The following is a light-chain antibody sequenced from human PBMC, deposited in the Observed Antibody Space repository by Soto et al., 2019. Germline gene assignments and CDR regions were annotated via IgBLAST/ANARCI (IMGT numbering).Light chain of an antibody. CDR2: EVS. J-gene: IGLJ3*02. Sequence: QSALTQPASVCGSPGQSITISCTGTSSDIGGYNYVSWYQQHPGKAPKLMIYEVSNRPSGVSNRFSGSKSGNTASLTISGLQAEDEADYYCSSYTSSSTLGFGGGTKLTVL. CDR1: SSDIGGYNY. CDR3: SSYTSSSTLG. V-gene: IGLV2-14*01.